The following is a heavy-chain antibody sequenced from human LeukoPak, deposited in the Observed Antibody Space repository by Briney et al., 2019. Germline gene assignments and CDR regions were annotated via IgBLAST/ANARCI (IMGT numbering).Heavy chain of an antibody. J-gene: IGHJ4*02. CDR2: IKPGGGST. CDR3: ARDRSITGPVSANWVLFDY. Sequence: GASVKVSCKASGYTFTSYYMHWVRQAPGQGLEWMGMIKPGGGSTSYAQKFQGRVTLTRDTSTSTVYMELSSLRSDDTAVYFCARDRSITGPVSANWVLFDYWGQGTLVTVSS. V-gene: IGHV1-46*01. D-gene: IGHD7-27*01. CDR1: GYTFTSYY.